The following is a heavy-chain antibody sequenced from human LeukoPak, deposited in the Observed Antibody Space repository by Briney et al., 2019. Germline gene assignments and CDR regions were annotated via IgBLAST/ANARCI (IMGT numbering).Heavy chain of an antibody. CDR1: GFTFDDYG. D-gene: IGHD3-10*01. V-gene: IGHV3-20*04. Sequence: GGSLRLSCAASGFTFDDYGMSWVRQVPGKGLEWVSGINWNGGRTGCADSVKGRFTISRDDAKKSLYVQMNSLRAEDTALYYRAREYYGSGSYYNVGYWGQGTLVTVSS. CDR3: AREYYGSGSYYNVGY. CDR2: INWNGGRT. J-gene: IGHJ4*02.